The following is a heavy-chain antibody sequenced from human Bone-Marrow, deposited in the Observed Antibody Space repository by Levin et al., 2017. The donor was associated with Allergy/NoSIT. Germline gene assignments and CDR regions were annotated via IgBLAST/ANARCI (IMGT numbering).Heavy chain of an antibody. J-gene: IGHJ4*02. Sequence: PGGSLRLSCTASGFTFDDYAMHWVRQPPGKGLEWVSLINWDGSTTSYADSVKGRFTISRDNSKNSLYLQMNSLRADDTALYFCAKDHTWGTSAYHLDSWGQGTLVTVSS. CDR1: GFTFDDYA. V-gene: IGHV3-43D*04. CDR2: INWDGSTT. CDR3: AKDHTWGTSAYHLDS. D-gene: IGHD5-12*01.